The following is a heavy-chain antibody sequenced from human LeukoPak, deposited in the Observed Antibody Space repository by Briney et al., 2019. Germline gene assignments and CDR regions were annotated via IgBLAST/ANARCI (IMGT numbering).Heavy chain of an antibody. J-gene: IGHJ2*01. CDR1: GGSFSGYY. Sequence: SETLSLTCAVYGGSFSGYYWSWIRQPPGKGLEWIGEINHSGSTNYNPSLKSRVTVSVDTPKNQFSLKLSSVTAADTAVYYCARVPKYFDLWGRGTLVTVSS. CDR2: INHSGST. V-gene: IGHV4-34*01. CDR3: ARVPKYFDL.